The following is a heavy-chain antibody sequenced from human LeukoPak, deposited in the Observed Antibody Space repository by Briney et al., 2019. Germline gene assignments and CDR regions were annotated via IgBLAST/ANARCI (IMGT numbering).Heavy chain of an antibody. D-gene: IGHD3-10*01. CDR2: VKSKTDGGAT. CDR1: GLTFRNAW. Sequence: GGSLRLSCAASGLTFRNAWMSWVRQAPGKGLEWVGRVKSKTDGGATDYAAPVKGRFTISRDDSKNTLYLQMNSLKTEDTAVYCCTTDAWFLWSGEFSWGQGTLVTVSS. V-gene: IGHV3-15*01. CDR3: TTDAWFLWSGEFS. J-gene: IGHJ5*02.